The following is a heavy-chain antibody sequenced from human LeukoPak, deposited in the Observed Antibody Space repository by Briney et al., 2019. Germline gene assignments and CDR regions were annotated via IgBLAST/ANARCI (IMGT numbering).Heavy chain of an antibody. D-gene: IGHD3-10*01. CDR3: ARGFGRFGHRFGY. Sequence: ASVKVSCKASGYTFTNYYMHWVRQAPGQGLEWMGIINPSDGKTSYAQKFQGRVTMTRDTSTSTVYMELSSLRAEDTAFYYCARGFGRFGHRFGYLGQGTLVTVSS. CDR2: INPSDGKT. J-gene: IGHJ4*02. CDR1: GYTFTNYY. V-gene: IGHV1-46*01.